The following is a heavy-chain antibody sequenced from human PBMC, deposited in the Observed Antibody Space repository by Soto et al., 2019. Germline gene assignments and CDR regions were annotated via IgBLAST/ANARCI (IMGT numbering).Heavy chain of an antibody. CDR2: VDADGSGT. J-gene: IGHJ4*02. D-gene: IGHD1-1*01. CDR3: AGASGWKFDY. Sequence: EVQLVESGGGLGQPGWSLRLSCAASGFSFSSYGMHWVRQAPGTGLVWVSRVDADGSGTTYAGSVKGRFSISRDNAKNTVSLQMNNLRAEDTAVYYCAGASGWKFDYWGLGVLVTVSS. CDR1: GFSFSSYG. V-gene: IGHV3-74*01.